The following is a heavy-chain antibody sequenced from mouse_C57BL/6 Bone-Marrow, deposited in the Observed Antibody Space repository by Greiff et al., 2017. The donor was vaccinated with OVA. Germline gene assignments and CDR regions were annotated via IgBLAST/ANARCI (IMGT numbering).Heavy chain of an antibody. D-gene: IGHD2-4*01. CDR1: GYAFTNYL. CDR3: ARVYDYDGGPWFAY. V-gene: IGHV1-54*01. CDR2: INPGSGGT. Sequence: VQLQQSGAELVRPGTSVKVSCKASGYAFTNYLIEWVKQRPGQGLEWIGVINPGSGGTNYNEKFKGKATLTADKSSSTAYMQLSSLTSEDSAVYVCARVYDYDGGPWFAYWGQGTLVTVSA. J-gene: IGHJ3*01.